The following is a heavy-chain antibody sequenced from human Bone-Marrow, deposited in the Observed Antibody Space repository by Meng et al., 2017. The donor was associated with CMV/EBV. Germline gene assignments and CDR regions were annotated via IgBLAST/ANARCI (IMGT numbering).Heavy chain of an antibody. V-gene: IGHV4-39*01. CDR2: IYYSGTT. D-gene: IGHD3-3*01. Sequence: SETLSLTCTVSGASVRSGEFLWGWIRQPPGQGLEWIGNIYYSGTTYYSPSLQSRLAISIDTSNNQFSLKLSSVTAADTAVYYCARHGYDFWSGYYSYWGQGTLVTVSS. CDR1: GASVRSGEFL. CDR3: ARHGYDFWSGYYSY. J-gene: IGHJ4*02.